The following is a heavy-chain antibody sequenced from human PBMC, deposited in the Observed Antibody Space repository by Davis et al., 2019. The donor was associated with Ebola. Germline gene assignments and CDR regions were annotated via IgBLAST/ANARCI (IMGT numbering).Heavy chain of an antibody. V-gene: IGHV1-2*02. J-gene: IGHJ4*02. Sequence: ASVKVSCKASGYTFTGYYMHWVRQAPGQGLEWMGWINPNSGGTNYAQKFQGRVTMTRDTSTSTAYMELSSLRSEDTAVYYCAREGNYYGSGSPDYWGQGTLVTVSS. CDR1: GYTFTGYY. D-gene: IGHD3-10*01. CDR2: INPNSGGT. CDR3: AREGNYYGSGSPDY.